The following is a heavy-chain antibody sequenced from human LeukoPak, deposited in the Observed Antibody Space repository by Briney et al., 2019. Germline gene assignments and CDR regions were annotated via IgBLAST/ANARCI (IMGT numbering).Heavy chain of an antibody. V-gene: IGHV4-4*02. CDR3: ATAPILRGEGGEHYKYGMDV. CDR1: IRSMSSGNW. D-gene: IGHD2-2*02. CDR2: IYHNGHL. Sequence: PSEPLSLTCAVSIRSMSSGNWWTWVRQSPGKGLEWIWEIYHNGHLNYSPSLKRRASISADSFKNHFSLKLTSVTAADTAVYYCATAPILRGEGGEHYKYGMDVWGQGTTVTVSS. J-gene: IGHJ6*02.